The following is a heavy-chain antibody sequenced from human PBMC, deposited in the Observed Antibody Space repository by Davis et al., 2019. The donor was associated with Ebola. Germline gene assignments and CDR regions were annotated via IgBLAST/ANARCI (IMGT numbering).Heavy chain of an antibody. J-gene: IGHJ4*02. V-gene: IGHV3-30-3*01. Sequence: PGGSLRLSCAASGFTFSSYAMHWVRQAPGKGLEWVAVISYDGSNKYYADSVKGRFTISRDNSKNTLYLQMNSLRAEDTAVYYCASGYGSGRVFDYWGQGTLVTVSS. D-gene: IGHD3-10*01. CDR3: ASGYGSGRVFDY. CDR2: ISYDGSNK. CDR1: GFTFSSYA.